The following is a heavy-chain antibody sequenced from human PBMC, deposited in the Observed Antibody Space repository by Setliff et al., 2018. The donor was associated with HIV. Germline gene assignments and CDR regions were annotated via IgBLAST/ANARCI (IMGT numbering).Heavy chain of an antibody. CDR3: ARDFAGYDILTGYTPRYAFDI. V-gene: IGHV1-2*02. Sequence: ASVKVSCKASRSTFNSHTINWVRQAPGQGLEWMGGIIPIFGTTNYAQKFQGRVTMTRDTSISTAYMELSRLRSDDTAVYYCARDFAGYDILTGYTPRYAFDIWGQGTMVTVSS. J-gene: IGHJ3*02. CDR1: RSTFNSHT. D-gene: IGHD3-9*01. CDR2: IIPIFGTT.